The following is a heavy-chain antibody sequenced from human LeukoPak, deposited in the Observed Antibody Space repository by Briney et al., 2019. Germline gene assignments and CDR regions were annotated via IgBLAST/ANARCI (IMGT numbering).Heavy chain of an antibody. CDR3: ARRRVMYYGSGSGGWFDP. CDR2: INHSGGT. CDR1: GGSFSGCY. Sequence: SETLSLTCAVYGGSFSGCYWSWIRQPPGKGLEWIGEINHSGGTNYNPSLKSRVTISVDTSKNQFSLKLSSVTAADTAVYYCARRRVMYYGSGSGGWFDPWGQGTLVTVSS. J-gene: IGHJ5*02. D-gene: IGHD3-10*01. V-gene: IGHV4-34*01.